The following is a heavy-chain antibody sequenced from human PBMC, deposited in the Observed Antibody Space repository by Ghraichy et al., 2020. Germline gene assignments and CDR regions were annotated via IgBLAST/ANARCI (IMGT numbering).Heavy chain of an antibody. CDR3: AREGKYYLDN. CDR2: IYSDGTT. V-gene: IGHV3-66*01. CDR1: GFTVSSNH. J-gene: IGHJ4*02. Sequence: GGSLRLSCAASGFTVSSNHMNWVRQAPGKGLEWVSVIYSDGTTFYRDSVKARYTISRDTSTNTLYLQMNSLRAEDTAVYYCAREGKYYLDNWGQGTLVTVSS. D-gene: IGHD3-10*01.